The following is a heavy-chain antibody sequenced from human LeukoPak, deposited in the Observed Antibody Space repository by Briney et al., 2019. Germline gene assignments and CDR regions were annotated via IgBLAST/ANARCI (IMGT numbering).Heavy chain of an antibody. CDR2: ISSSGSTI. D-gene: IGHD2-2*01. Sequence: GGSLRLSCAASGFTFSDYYMSWIRQAPGKGLEWVSYISSSGSTIYYADSVKGRFTISRDNAKNSLYLQMNSLRAEDTAVYYCARGGNQLLTYYYYYYMDVWGKGTTVTVSS. CDR3: ARGGNQLLTYYYYYYMDV. J-gene: IGHJ6*03. CDR1: GFTFSDYY. V-gene: IGHV3-11*01.